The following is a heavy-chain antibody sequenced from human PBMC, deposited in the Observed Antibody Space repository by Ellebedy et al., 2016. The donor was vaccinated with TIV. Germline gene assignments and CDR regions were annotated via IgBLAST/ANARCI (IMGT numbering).Heavy chain of an antibody. CDR3: ARDMSSIGSGNFDP. D-gene: IGHD3-10*01. CDR2: ISSSSSYI. Sequence: GESLKISXAASGFTFSSYSMNWVRQAPGKGLEWVSSISSSSSYIYYADSVKGRFTISRDNAKNSLYLQMNSLRAEDTAVYYCARDMSSIGSGNFDPWGQGTLVTVSS. V-gene: IGHV3-21*01. J-gene: IGHJ5*02. CDR1: GFTFSSYS.